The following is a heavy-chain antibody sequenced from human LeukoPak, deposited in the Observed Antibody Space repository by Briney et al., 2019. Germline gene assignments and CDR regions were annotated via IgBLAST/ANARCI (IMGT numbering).Heavy chain of an antibody. CDR3: ARTDEWRDYYDSDDAFDI. CDR2: ISSSSSYI. CDR1: GFTFSSYS. Sequence: GGSLRLSCAASGFTFSSYSMNWVRLAPGKGLEWVSSISSSSSYIYYADSVKGRFTISRDNAKNSLYLQMNSLRAEDTAVYYCARTDEWRDYYDSDDAFDIWGQGTMVTVSS. D-gene: IGHD3-22*01. J-gene: IGHJ3*02. V-gene: IGHV3-21*01.